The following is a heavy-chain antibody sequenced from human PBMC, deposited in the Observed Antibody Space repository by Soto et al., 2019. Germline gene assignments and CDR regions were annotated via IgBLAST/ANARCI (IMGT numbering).Heavy chain of an antibody. Sequence: QVPLVQSGAEGQKPGSSVQVSCKAPGYSFTTYGISWVRQAPGQGREWMGWFSGYNGDTNYAPNLQARVTMTTDTTTSTAFMALRSLRADDTAVYYCARKRMRPYDHSGMDVWGQGTTVTVSS. J-gene: IGHJ6*02. CDR1: GYSFTTYG. CDR2: FSGYNGDT. CDR3: ARKRMRPYDHSGMDV. V-gene: IGHV1-18*01. D-gene: IGHD2-15*01.